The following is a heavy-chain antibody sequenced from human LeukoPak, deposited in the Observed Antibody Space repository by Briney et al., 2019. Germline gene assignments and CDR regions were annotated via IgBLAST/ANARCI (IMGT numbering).Heavy chain of an antibody. J-gene: IGHJ4*02. Sequence: GGSVRLLCTPCGHPFRNLAIHWARQARGKGLEWVSTISDSGGSTFYADSVGRLFTISRDNSKNTLYLQMNSQRAEDTAVYYCAKANSITIFGVISPVDYWGQGTLVTVSS. CDR2: ISDSGGST. CDR1: GHPFRNLA. CDR3: AKANSITIFGVISPVDY. D-gene: IGHD3-3*01. V-gene: IGHV3-23*01.